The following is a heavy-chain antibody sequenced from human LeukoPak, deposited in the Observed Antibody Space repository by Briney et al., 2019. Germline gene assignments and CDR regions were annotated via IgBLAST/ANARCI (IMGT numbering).Heavy chain of an antibody. CDR1: GYTFTSYY. CDR2: INPSGGST. Sequence: GASVKVSCKASGYTFTSYYMHWVRQAPGQGLEWMGIINPSGGSTSYAQKFQGRVTMTRDTSTSTVYMELSSLRSEDTAVYYCAKDLIVGGSGWYADGMDVWGQGTTVTVSS. V-gene: IGHV1-46*01. CDR3: AKDLIVGGSGWYADGMDV. J-gene: IGHJ6*02. D-gene: IGHD6-19*01.